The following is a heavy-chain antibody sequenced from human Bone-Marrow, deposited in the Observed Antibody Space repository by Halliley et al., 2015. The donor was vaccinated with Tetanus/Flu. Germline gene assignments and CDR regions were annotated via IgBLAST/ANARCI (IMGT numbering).Heavy chain of an antibody. V-gene: IGHV4-30-4*01. CDR2: ISNRGST. D-gene: IGHD4-17*01. CDR3: ARVAGDYGDIYFQH. Sequence: TLSLTCAVSGGSITRGGFYWSWIRQPPGKGLEYVGYISNRGSTYYKPSLKSRLIISVDTSENQVSLKLNSVTAADTAVYYCARVAGDYGDIYFQHWGQGSLVTVSS. CDR1: GGSITRGGFY. J-gene: IGHJ1*01.